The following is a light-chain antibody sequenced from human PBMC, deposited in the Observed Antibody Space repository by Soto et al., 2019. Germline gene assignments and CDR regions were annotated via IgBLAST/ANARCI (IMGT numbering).Light chain of an antibody. CDR1: QSISSW. J-gene: IGKJ4*01. Sequence: DIQITQSPSTLSASVGDRVTITCRASQSISSWLAWYQQKPGKAPKLLIYKASSLASGVPSRFSGSGSGTEFTLTISSLQPEDFATYYCQQDNSFPLTFGRGTEVEIK. V-gene: IGKV1-5*03. CDR2: KAS. CDR3: QQDNSFPLT.